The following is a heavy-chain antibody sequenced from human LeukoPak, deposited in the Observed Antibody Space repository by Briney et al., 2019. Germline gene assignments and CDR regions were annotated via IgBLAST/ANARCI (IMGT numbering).Heavy chain of an antibody. D-gene: IGHD2-21*01. CDR2: IYYSGST. CDR3: TRVYCGGDCFDY. J-gene: IGHJ4*02. CDR1: GGSISSYY. V-gene: IGHV4-59*01. Sequence: SETLSLTCTASGGSISSYYWSWIRQPPGKGLEWIGYIYYSGSTNYNPSLKSRVTISVDTSKNQFSLRLSSVTAADTAVYYCTRVYCGGDCFDYWGQGTLVTVSS.